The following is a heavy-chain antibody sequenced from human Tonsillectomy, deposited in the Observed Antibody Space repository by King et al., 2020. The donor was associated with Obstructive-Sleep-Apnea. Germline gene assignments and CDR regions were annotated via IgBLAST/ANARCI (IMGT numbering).Heavy chain of an antibody. CDR2: IYHTGST. V-gene: IGHV4-30-2*01. Sequence: MQLQESGSGLVKPSQTLSLTCAVSGGSISSGGYSWSWVRQPPGKGLEWIGYIYHTGSTYYNPSLESRVTISLDESKNQFSLRLSSVTAADTAVYYCARVNYYDSTYNYVLDYWGQGTLVTVSS. D-gene: IGHD3-22*01. J-gene: IGHJ4*02. CDR3: ARVNYYDSTYNYVLDY. CDR1: GGSISSGGYS.